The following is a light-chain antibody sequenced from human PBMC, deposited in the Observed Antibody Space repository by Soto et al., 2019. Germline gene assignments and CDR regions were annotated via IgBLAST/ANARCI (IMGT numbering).Light chain of an antibody. Sequence: EIVMTQSPATLSVSPGERATLSCRASPSVSSNLAWYQQKTGQAPRLLIYGASTRATGIPARFSGSGSGTEFTLTISSLQSEDFAVYYCQQYNNWPPWTFGQGTKVEIK. CDR3: QQYNNWPPWT. J-gene: IGKJ1*01. CDR1: PSVSSN. V-gene: IGKV3-15*01. CDR2: GAS.